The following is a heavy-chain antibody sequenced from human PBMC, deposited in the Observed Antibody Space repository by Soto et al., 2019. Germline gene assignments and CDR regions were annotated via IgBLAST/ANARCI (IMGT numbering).Heavy chain of an antibody. CDR1: GFTFRSYA. V-gene: IGHV3-23*01. CDR3: AKGVYSSSLTTWFDP. D-gene: IGHD6-13*01. Sequence: GSLRLSCAAPGFTFRSYAMSWVRQAPGKWLEWVSAISGSGGSTYYADSVKVRFTISRDNSKNTLYLQMNSLRAEDTAVYYCAKGVYSSSLTTWFDPWGRGTLVTVSS. J-gene: IGHJ5*02. CDR2: ISGSGGST.